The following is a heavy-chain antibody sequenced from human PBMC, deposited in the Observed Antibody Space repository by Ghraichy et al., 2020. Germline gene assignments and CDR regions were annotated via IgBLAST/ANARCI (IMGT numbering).Heavy chain of an antibody. Sequence: SETLSLTCTVSGYSISSGYYWGWIRQPPGKGLEWIGSIYHSGSTYYNPSLKSRVTISVDTSKNQFSLKLSSVTAADTAVYYCAREGYQLLWGPYYMNVWGKGTTVTVSS. CDR2: IYHSGST. D-gene: IGHD2-2*01. V-gene: IGHV4-38-2*02. CDR1: GYSISSGYY. CDR3: AREGYQLLWGPYYMNV. J-gene: IGHJ6*03.